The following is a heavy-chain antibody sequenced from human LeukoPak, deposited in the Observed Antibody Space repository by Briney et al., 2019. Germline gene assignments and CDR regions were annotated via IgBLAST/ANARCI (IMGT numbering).Heavy chain of an antibody. V-gene: IGHV3-30-3*01. J-gene: IGHJ3*02. D-gene: IGHD1-26*01. Sequence: GRSLRLSCAASGFTFSSYAMHWVRQAPGKGLEWVAVISYDGSNKYYADSVKGRFTISRDNSKNTLYLQMSSLRAEDTAVYYCARGQSGSHADAFDIWGRGTMVSVSS. CDR2: ISYDGSNK. CDR3: ARGQSGSHADAFDI. CDR1: GFTFSSYA.